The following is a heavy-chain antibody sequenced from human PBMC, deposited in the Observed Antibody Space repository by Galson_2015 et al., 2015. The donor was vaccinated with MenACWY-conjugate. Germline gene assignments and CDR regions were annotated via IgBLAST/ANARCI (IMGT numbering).Heavy chain of an antibody. J-gene: IGHJ5*02. D-gene: IGHD3-10*01. CDR2: IRRSSDYI. V-gene: IGHV3-21*06. CDR1: GFTFSSYA. CDR3: ARDHSYFLGSGSCLEWFDV. Sequence: SLRLSCAGSGFTFSSYAMKWVRQAPGKGLEWVSSIRRSSDYIFYADSVKGRFTISRDNDKNSLYLQMSSLRAEDTAVYYCARDHSYFLGSGSCLEWFDVWGQGTLVTVSS.